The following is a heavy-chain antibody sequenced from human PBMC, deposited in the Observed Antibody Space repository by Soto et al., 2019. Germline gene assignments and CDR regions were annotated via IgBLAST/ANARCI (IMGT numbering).Heavy chain of an antibody. Sequence: SETLSLTCTVSGDSISTSNYYWGWIRQPPGEGLEWLGHIFYSGGTYDNRSLKSRVTISVDTSKNHFSLKLNSITAADTAVYFCARRGGGDYLFDSWGQGMLVTVSS. V-gene: IGHV4-39*02. D-gene: IGHD4-17*01. CDR3: ARRGGGDYLFDS. J-gene: IGHJ4*02. CDR1: GDSISTSNYY. CDR2: IFYSGGT.